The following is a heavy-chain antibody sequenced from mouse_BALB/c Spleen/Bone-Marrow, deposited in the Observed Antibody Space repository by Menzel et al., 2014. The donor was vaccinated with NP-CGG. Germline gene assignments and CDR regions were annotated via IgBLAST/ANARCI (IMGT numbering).Heavy chain of an antibody. J-gene: IGHJ4*01. CDR1: GYAFTNYL. CDR3: ARDGDYDEGYAMDY. V-gene: IGHV1-54*01. D-gene: IGHD2-4*01. CDR2: INPGSGGT. Sequence: QVQLQQSGAELVRPGTSVKVSCKASGYAFTNYLIEWVKQRPGQGLEWIGVINPGSGGTYYNEKFKGKATLTADKSSSTAYMQLSSLTSDDSAVYFCARDGDYDEGYAMDYWGQGASVTVSS.